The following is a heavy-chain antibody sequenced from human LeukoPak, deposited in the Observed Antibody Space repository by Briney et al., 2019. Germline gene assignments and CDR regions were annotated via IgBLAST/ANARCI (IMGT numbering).Heavy chain of an antibody. CDR3: ASRDRVRGVISAFDI. Sequence: SETLSLTCAVSGGSISSSNWWSWVRQPPGKGLEWIGEIYHSGSTNYNPSLKSRVTISVDKSKNQFSLKLSSVTAEDTAVYYCASRDRVRGVISAFDIWGQGTMVTVSS. CDR1: GGSISSSNW. J-gene: IGHJ3*02. V-gene: IGHV4-4*02. CDR2: IYHSGST. D-gene: IGHD3-10*01.